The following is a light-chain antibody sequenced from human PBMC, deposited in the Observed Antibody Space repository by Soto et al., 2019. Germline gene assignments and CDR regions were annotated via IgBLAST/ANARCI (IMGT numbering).Light chain of an antibody. Sequence: QSALTQPASVSGSPGQSITISCAGTGGDIGAYNYVSWYQQHPGKAPKLMIYEVIRRPSGISNRFSGSKSGNTASLTISTLQAEDEADYYCSSYTTSSTVVFGGGTQLTV. CDR2: EVI. CDR3: SSYTTSSTVV. CDR1: GGDIGAYNY. J-gene: IGLJ3*02. V-gene: IGLV2-14*01.